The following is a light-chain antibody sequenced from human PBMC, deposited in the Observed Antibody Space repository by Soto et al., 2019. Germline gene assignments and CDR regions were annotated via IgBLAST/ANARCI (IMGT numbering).Light chain of an antibody. CDR2: GAS. J-gene: IGKJ1*01. CDR3: QQYNNWPPET. Sequence: EIVMTQSPATLSVSPGERATLSCRASQSVSSNLAWYQQKPGQAPRLLIYGASTRATGIPARFSGSGSGTQFTLTISSLQSEYYAVYYYQQYNNWPPETFGQGTKVEI. V-gene: IGKV3-15*01. CDR1: QSVSSN.